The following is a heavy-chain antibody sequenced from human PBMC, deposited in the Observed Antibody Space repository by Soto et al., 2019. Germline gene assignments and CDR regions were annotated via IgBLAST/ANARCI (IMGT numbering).Heavy chain of an antibody. J-gene: IGHJ6*02. CDR3: ARDVVGATAVYSYYYYYGMDV. CDR1: GHTFTSYD. Sequence: ASVKVSCKASGHTFTSYDINWVRQAPGQGLEWIGWISAYNGNTNYAQKLQGRVTMTTDTSTSTAFMELRSLRSDDAAVYYCARDVVGATAVYSYYYYYGMDVWGQGTTVTVSS. D-gene: IGHD1-26*01. CDR2: ISAYNGNT. V-gene: IGHV1-18*01.